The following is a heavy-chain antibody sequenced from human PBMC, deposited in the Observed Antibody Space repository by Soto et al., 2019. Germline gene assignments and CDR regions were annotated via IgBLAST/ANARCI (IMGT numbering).Heavy chain of an antibody. J-gene: IGHJ4*02. CDR3: ARSPQYSRENYFDY. Sequence: SETLSLTCAVYGGSFSGYYWSWIRQPPGKGLEWIGEINHSGSTNYNPSLKSRVTISVDTSKNQFSLKLSSVTAADTAVYYCARSPQYSRENYFDYWGQGTLVTVSS. D-gene: IGHD6-6*01. CDR2: INHSGST. CDR1: GGSFSGYY. V-gene: IGHV4-34*01.